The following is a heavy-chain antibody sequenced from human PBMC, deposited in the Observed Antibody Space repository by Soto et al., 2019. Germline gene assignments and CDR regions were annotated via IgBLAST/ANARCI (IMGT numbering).Heavy chain of an antibody. D-gene: IGHD3-3*02. J-gene: IGHJ6*02. CDR3: AQDKDRQQLGGNYYYGIDV. V-gene: IGHV1-69*12. CDR2: IIPIFPTP. Sequence: QVQLVQSGAEVKKPGSSVTVSCKASGGTFGNSAISWVRQAPGQGLEWMAGIIPIFPTPDYAHKFQGRVTITADESTGTAYRELTSLRSEDTAVYYCAQDKDRQQLGGNYYYGIDVWGQGTTVTVSS. CDR1: GGTFGNSA.